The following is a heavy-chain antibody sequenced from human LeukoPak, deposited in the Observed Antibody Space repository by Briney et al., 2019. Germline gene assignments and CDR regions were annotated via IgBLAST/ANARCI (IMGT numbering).Heavy chain of an antibody. Sequence: GGSLRLSCAASGFSFSRYYMSWVRQTPGKALEWISYIPTSGISVQYADSVRGRFTASRDDAKNSLHLQMDSLRVEDTVVYYCTRAVGLGPGAHFDQWGQGALVIVSS. J-gene: IGHJ4*02. CDR2: IPTSGISV. CDR1: GFSFSRYY. D-gene: IGHD1-26*01. CDR3: TRAVGLGPGAHFDQ. V-gene: IGHV3-11*01.